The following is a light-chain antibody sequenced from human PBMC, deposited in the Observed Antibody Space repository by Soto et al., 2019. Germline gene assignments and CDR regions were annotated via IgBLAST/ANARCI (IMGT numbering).Light chain of an antibody. CDR1: QSINSW. Sequence: DIQMTQSPSTLSASVGDRVTITCRASQSINSWLAWYQQKPGKAPKLLIYKASSLESGVPPRFSGSGSGTEFTLTISSLQPDDFATYYCQHYNSYSEAFGQGTKVDI. J-gene: IGKJ1*01. V-gene: IGKV1-5*03. CDR2: KAS. CDR3: QHYNSYSEA.